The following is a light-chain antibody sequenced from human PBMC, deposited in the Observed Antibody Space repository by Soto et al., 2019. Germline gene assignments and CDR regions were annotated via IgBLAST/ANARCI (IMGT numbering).Light chain of an antibody. Sequence: QYALTQPASVSGSPGQSITISCTGTSSDVGSYNLVSWYQQHPGKAPKLMIYEGTKRPSGVSHRFSGSKSGNTASLTLSGLQAEDEADYYCCSYASSNTWVFGGGTKLTVL. V-gene: IGLV2-23*01. CDR2: EGT. CDR3: CSYASSNTWV. J-gene: IGLJ3*02. CDR1: SSDVGSYNL.